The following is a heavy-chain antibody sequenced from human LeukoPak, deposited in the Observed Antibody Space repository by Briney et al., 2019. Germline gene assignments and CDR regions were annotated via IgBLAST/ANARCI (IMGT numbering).Heavy chain of an antibody. CDR3: ARHVSFNSLDF. CDR2: IWYDGSKK. J-gene: IGHJ4*02. V-gene: IGHV3-33*01. CDR1: GFTFSSHV. D-gene: IGHD3-16*01. Sequence: GGSLRLSFATSGFTFSSHVFYGVRQAPGKGLEWVAVIWYDGSKKYYADSVKGRSTISRDNSKNTLYLEMNSLRAEDTAVYYCARHVSFNSLDFWGQGTLVTVSS.